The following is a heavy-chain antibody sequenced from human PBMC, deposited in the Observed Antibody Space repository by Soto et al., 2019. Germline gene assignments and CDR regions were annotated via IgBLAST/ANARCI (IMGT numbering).Heavy chain of an antibody. CDR1: GFTFSSYA. CDR2: ISGSGGST. J-gene: IGHJ3*02. D-gene: IGHD3-22*01. Sequence: PGGSLRLSCAASGFTFSSYAMSWVRQAPGKGLEWVSAISGSGGSTYYADSVKGRFTISRDNSKNTLYLQMNSLRAEDTAVYYCATYISRITMIVVVITTNAFDIWGQGTMVTVSS. CDR3: ATYISRITMIVVVITTNAFDI. V-gene: IGHV3-23*01.